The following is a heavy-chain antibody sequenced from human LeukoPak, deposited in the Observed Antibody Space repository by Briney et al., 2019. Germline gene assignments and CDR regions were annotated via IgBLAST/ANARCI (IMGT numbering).Heavy chain of an antibody. D-gene: IGHD6-13*01. CDR2: IGSTGIST. CDR1: GFTFSSSA. Sequence: PGGSLRLSCAASGFTFSSSAMNWVRQAPGKGLEWVSAIGSTGISTYYADSVKGRFTISRDDSKVYLQMNSLRAEDTAVYYCAKDISVRGLATPDVWGQGTSVTVSS. J-gene: IGHJ6*02. V-gene: IGHV3-23*01. CDR3: AKDISVRGLATPDV.